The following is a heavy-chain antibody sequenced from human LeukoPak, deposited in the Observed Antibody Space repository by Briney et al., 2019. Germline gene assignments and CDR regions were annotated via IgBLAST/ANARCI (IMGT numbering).Heavy chain of an antibody. CDR2: ISPDGSET. V-gene: IGHV3-74*01. Sequence: GGSLRLSCAASGFSFSNFWMHWGCQAPGEGLVWVSRISPDGSETTYADSVKGRFTISRDNAKNTLYLQLSSLRAEDTAVYYCARDMWGSFDYWGQGALVTVSS. J-gene: IGHJ4*02. CDR3: ARDMWGSFDY. D-gene: IGHD7-27*01. CDR1: GFSFSNFW.